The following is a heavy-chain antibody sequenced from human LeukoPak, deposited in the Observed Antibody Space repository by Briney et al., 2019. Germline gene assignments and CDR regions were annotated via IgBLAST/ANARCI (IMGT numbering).Heavy chain of an antibody. J-gene: IGHJ6*02. Sequence: AESLTLSCPLSGLSFTSNCTQCVRHAPANGLVVASRVISDGSSTTCASSVKGRSTISRDNAKNALYLQMNSLRAEDTAVYYCARGRYYGMDGWGQGTTVTVSS. CDR1: GLSFTSNC. CDR2: VISDGSST. CDR3: ARGRYYGMDG. V-gene: IGHV3-74*01.